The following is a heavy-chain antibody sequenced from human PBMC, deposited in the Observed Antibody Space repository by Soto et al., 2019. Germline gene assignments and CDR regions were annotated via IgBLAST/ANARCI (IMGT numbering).Heavy chain of an antibody. CDR3: ARTKLYGGNLDY. V-gene: IGHV2-26*01. J-gene: IGHJ4*02. D-gene: IGHD4-17*01. Sequence: SGPTLVNPTETLTLTCTVSGFSLSNARMGLSWIRQPPGKALEWLAHIFLNDEKSYSTSLKRRLTMSKDTSTSRVVLTMTKMDPVDTVIYYCARTKLYGGNLDYLGQGTLVTVSS. CDR1: GFSLSNARMG. CDR2: IFLNDEK.